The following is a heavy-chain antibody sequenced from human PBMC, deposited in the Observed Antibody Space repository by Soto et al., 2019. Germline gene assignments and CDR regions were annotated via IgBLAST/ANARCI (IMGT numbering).Heavy chain of an antibody. CDR1: GFPFSSYA. V-gene: IGHV3-23*01. Sequence: GGSLRLSCAASGFPFSSYAMSWVRQAPGKGLEWVSAISGSGGSTYYADSVKGRFTISRDNSKNTLYLQMNSLRAEDTAVYYCAKGITMIVVVAYFDYWGQGTLVTVSS. CDR3: AKGITMIVVVAYFDY. CDR2: ISGSGGST. D-gene: IGHD3-22*01. J-gene: IGHJ4*02.